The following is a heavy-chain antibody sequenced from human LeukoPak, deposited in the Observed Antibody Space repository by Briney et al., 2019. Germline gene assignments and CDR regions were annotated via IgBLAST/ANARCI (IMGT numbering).Heavy chain of an antibody. Sequence: ASVKVSCKASEYTFIHYFIHWVRQAPGQGLEWMGRTNSNTGGTEYTQKFQGRVTMTRDTSITTVYMELTGLTSDDTAVYYCARDLSSTSNWELDYWGQGTLVTVSS. CDR2: TNSNTGGT. CDR3: ARDLSSTSNWELDY. D-gene: IGHD7-27*01. V-gene: IGHV1-2*06. CDR1: EYTFIHYF. J-gene: IGHJ4*02.